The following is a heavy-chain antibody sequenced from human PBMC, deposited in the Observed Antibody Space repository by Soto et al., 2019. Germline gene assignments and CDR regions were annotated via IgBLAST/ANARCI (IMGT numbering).Heavy chain of an antibody. J-gene: IGHJ4*02. CDR3: AKDPKYSSSSQVDH. V-gene: IGHV3-23*01. CDR1: GFTFSSYA. Sequence: RRLSCAASGFTFSSYAMSWVRQAPGKGLEWVSAISGSGGSTYYADSVKGRFTISRDNSKNTLYLQMNSLRAEDTAVYYCAKDPKYSSSSQVDHWGQGTLVTVSS. CDR2: ISGSGGST. D-gene: IGHD6-6*01.